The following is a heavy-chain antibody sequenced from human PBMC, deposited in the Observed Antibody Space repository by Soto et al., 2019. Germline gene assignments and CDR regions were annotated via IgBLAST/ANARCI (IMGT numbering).Heavy chain of an antibody. D-gene: IGHD2-2*01. J-gene: IGHJ4*02. CDR1: GGSISSYY. CDR3: ARQGLGVPAAEFDY. Sequence: TSETLSLTCTVSGGSISSYYWSWIRQPPGKGLEWIGYIYYSGSTNYNPSLKSRVTISVDTSKNQFSLKLSSVTAADTAVYYCARQGLGVPAAEFDYWGQGTLVTV. CDR2: IYYSGST. V-gene: IGHV4-59*08.